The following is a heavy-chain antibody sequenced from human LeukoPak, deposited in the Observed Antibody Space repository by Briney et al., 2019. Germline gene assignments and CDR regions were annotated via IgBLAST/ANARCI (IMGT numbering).Heavy chain of an antibody. J-gene: IGHJ3*02. CDR2: IYYSGST. CDR1: GGSMSSSSYY. CDR3: ARDLGYSGSPGAFDI. D-gene: IGHD1-26*01. V-gene: IGHV4-30-4*08. Sequence: SETLSLTCTVSGGSMSSSSYYWSWIRQPPGKGLEWIGYIYYSGSTYYNPSLKSRVTISVDTSKNQFSLKLSSVTAADTAVYYCARDLGYSGSPGAFDIWGQGTMVTVSS.